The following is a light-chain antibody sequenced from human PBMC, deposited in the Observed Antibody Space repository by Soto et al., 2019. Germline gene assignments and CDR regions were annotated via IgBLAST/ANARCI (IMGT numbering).Light chain of an antibody. J-gene: IGKJ4*01. Sequence: EIVLTQSPCTLSLSPGERATLSCRASQSVSSSYLAWYQQKPGQAPRLLIYGASSRATGIPDRFSGSGSGTDFTLTISRLEPEDFAVYYCQQYGSSPPPFGGGTKVEIK. CDR1: QSVSSSY. CDR2: GAS. V-gene: IGKV3-20*01. CDR3: QQYGSSPPP.